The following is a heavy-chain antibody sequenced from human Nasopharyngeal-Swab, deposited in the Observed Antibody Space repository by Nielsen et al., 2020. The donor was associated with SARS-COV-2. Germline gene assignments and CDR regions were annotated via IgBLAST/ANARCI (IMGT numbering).Heavy chain of an antibody. CDR1: GFTFSSRA. CDR2: IDDGART. V-gene: IGHV3-23*01. J-gene: IGHJ4*02. D-gene: IGHD6-13*01. CDR3: AKRGPQLDWRYLDY. Sequence: GESLKISCAASGFTFSSRAMSWVRQAPGKGLEWVSTIDDGARTYFADSVKGRFTLSRDNSKNTVYLQMNSLSAEDTAVYYCAKRGPQLDWRYLDYWGQGTLVTVSS.